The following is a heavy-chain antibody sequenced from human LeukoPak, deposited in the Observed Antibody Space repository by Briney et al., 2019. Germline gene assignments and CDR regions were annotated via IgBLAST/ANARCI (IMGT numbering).Heavy chain of an antibody. CDR3: ARGRDRFMSDFDS. D-gene: IGHD1-14*01. J-gene: IGHJ4*02. CDR2: IYTTGST. V-gene: IGHV4-4*07. Sequence: SETLSLTCTVSGGSIRSYYWNWIRQPAGKGLEWIGRIYTTGSTYYNPSLKSRVTMSVDTSKNQFSLKLRSLTAADTAVYYCARGRDRFMSDFDSWGQGTLVTVSS. CDR1: GGSIRSYY.